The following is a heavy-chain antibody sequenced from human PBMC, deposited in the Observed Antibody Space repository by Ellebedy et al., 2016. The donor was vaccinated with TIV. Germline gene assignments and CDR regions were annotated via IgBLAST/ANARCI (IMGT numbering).Heavy chain of an antibody. CDR1: GGPLRNYA. J-gene: IGHJ5*02. D-gene: IGHD3-16*01. Sequence: SVKVSCKASGGPLRNYAISWVRQAPGQGLEWMGGIVAMFGTAHYAQKFEGRVTITADEFTTTAYMELEKLRSEDTAVYYCSKIGNYHYASWVDTWGQGTLVTVSS. V-gene: IGHV1-69*13. CDR3: SKIGNYHYASWVDT. CDR2: IVAMFGTA.